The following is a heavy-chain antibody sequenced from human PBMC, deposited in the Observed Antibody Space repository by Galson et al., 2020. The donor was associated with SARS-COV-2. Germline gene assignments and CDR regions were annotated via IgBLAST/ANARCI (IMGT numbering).Heavy chain of an antibody. V-gene: IGHV3-30*04. J-gene: IGHJ4*02. D-gene: IGHD2-2*01. CDR2: ISYDGSDE. Sequence: GGSLRLSCAASRFTFSSYAMHWVRQAPGKGLEWVAVISYDGSDEYADSVKGRFTISRDNSKNTLFLQMNSLRAEDTAVYYCAKGYCSSTTCPAFDYWGLGTLVTVSS. CDR1: RFTFSSYA. CDR3: AKGYCSSTTCPAFDY.